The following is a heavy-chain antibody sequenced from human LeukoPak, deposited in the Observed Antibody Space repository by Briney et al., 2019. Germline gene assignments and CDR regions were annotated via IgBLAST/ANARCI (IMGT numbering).Heavy chain of an antibody. D-gene: IGHD2-15*01. V-gene: IGHV3-21*01. Sequence: PGGSLRLSCAASGFTFSSYSMNWVRQAPGKGLEWVSSISSSSSYIYYADSVKGRFTISRDNAKNSLYLQMNSLRAEDTAVYYCARDKASGWWPRWFDPWGQGTLVTVSS. J-gene: IGHJ5*02. CDR2: ISSSSSYI. CDR3: ARDKASGWWPRWFDP. CDR1: GFTFSSYS.